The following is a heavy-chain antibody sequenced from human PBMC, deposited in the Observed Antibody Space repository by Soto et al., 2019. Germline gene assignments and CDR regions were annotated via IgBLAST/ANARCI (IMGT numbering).Heavy chain of an antibody. CDR1: GGSISSDDYY. D-gene: IGHD3-22*01. V-gene: IGHV4-30-4*01. J-gene: IGHJ1*01. Sequence: SETLSLTCTVSGGSISSDDYYWSWIRQAPGRGLEWIGYIHSSGSIYYNPSLKSRATMSIDTAGNQFSLKVSFVTVADTAVYYCARDLDGLHDDTSGPFPRPGWGQGSLVTV. CDR2: IHSSGSI. CDR3: ARDLDGLHDDTSGPFPRPG.